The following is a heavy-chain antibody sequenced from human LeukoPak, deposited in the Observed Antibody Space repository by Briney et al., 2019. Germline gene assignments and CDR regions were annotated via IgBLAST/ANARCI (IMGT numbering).Heavy chain of an antibody. CDR1: GITFSTSG. Sequence: GGSLRLSCAASGITFSTSGMHWVRHAPGRGLEWVAFMRHDGSNEKYADSVKGRFTISRDNTKNTLYLQMNSLIVEDTAVYYCAKDRTVVVTAYGGWFDPWGQGTLVTVSS. CDR2: MRHDGSNE. V-gene: IGHV3-30*02. CDR3: AKDRTVVVTAYGGWFDP. D-gene: IGHD2-15*01. J-gene: IGHJ5*02.